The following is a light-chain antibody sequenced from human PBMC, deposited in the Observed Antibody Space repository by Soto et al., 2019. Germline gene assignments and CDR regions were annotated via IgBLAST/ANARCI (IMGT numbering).Light chain of an antibody. CDR1: QTISTY. J-gene: IGKJ1*01. CDR2: AAS. CDR3: QQSFGTPRT. V-gene: IGKV1-39*01. Sequence: DIQMTQSPSSLSASVRDRVTITCLASQTISTYLNWYQQKPGKAPKLLISAASSLQSGVPSRFSGSGSGTDFTLTISSLQPEDFATYYCQQSFGTPRTFGQGTKVDIK.